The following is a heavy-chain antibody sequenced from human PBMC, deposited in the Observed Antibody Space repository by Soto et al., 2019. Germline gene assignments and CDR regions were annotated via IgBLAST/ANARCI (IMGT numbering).Heavy chain of an antibody. D-gene: IGHD5-18*01. V-gene: IGHV3-33*01. CDR3: ARDSGNLDTAMVIPLGY. Sequence: GGSLRLSCAASGFTFSSYGMHWVRQAPGKGLEWVAVIWYDGSNKYYADSVKGRFTISRDNSKNTLYLQMNSLRAEDTAVYYCARDSGNLDTAMVIPLGYWGQGTLVTVSS. CDR2: IWYDGSNK. J-gene: IGHJ4*02. CDR1: GFTFSSYG.